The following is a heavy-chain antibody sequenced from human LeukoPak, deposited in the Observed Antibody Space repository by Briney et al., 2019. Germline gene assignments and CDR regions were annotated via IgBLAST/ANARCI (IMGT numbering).Heavy chain of an antibody. Sequence: SETLFLTCTVSGGSISSYYWSWIRQPPGKGLEWIGYIYYSGSTNYNPSLKSRVTISVDTSKNQFSLKLSSVTAADTAVYYCARAPTRKFIAAAGTYYYGMDVWGQGTTVTVSS. D-gene: IGHD6-13*01. CDR2: IYYSGST. CDR3: ARAPTRKFIAAAGTYYYGMDV. CDR1: GGSISSYY. V-gene: IGHV4-59*01. J-gene: IGHJ6*02.